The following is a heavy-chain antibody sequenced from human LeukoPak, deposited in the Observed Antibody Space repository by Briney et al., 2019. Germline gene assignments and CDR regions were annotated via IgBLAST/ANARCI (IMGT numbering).Heavy chain of an antibody. CDR3: ATRRVGAAYFDY. CDR2: VYYTGTT. Sequence: SETLSLTCTVSGGFITSYYWSWIRQAPGTGLEWIGFVYYTGTTSYNPSLKSRVTISVDTSKNQFSLKLSSVTAADTAVYYCATRRVGAAYFDYWGQGTLVTVSS. D-gene: IGHD1-26*01. CDR1: GGFITSYY. V-gene: IGHV4-59*13. J-gene: IGHJ4*02.